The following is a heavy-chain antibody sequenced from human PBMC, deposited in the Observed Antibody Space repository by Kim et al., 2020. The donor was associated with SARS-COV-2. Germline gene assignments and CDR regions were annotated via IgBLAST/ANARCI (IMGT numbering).Heavy chain of an antibody. J-gene: IGHJ4*02. CDR1: GFTFSSYA. V-gene: IGHV3-23*01. Sequence: GGSLRLSCAASGFTFSSYAMSWVRQAPGKGLEWVSAISGSGGSTYYADSVKGRFTISRDNSKNTLYLQMNSLRAEDTAVYYCANGRGGSYYVFPFDYWGQGTLVTVSS. CDR3: ANGRGGSYYVFPFDY. D-gene: IGHD1-26*01. CDR2: ISGSGGST.